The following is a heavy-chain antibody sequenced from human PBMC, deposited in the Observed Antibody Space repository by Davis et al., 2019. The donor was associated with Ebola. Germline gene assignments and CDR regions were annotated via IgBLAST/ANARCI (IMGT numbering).Heavy chain of an antibody. CDR1: GGSFSGYY. D-gene: IGHD2-8*01. V-gene: IGHV4-34*01. J-gene: IGHJ4*02. Sequence: PSETLSLTCAVYGGSFSGYYSRCLLPPPAREMEWIGEINHSGTTNYNVSLKSRVTISVDTSKNQFSLKLSSVTAADTAVYYCARGLWQPNPYYYFDYWGQGTLVTVSS. CDR3: ARGLWQPNPYYYFDY. CDR2: INHSGTT.